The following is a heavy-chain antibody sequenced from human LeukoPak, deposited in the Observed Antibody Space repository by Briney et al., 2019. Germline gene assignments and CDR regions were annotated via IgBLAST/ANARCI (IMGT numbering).Heavy chain of an antibody. D-gene: IGHD1-14*01. CDR1: GGSFSGNY. CDR2: INHSGST. CDR3: ARTGGPDLDY. Sequence: SETLSLTCAVYGGSFSGNYWNWIRQPPGKGLEWIGEINHSGSTNYNPSLKSRVTISVDKSKNQFSLKLSSVTAADTAVYYCARTGGPDLDYWGQGTLVTVSS. J-gene: IGHJ4*02. V-gene: IGHV4-34*01.